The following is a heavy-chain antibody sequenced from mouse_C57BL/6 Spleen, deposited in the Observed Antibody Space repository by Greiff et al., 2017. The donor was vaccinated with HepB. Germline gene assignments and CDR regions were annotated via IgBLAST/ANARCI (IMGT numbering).Heavy chain of an antibody. CDR3: AREKTNPPTDYYAMDY. CDR1: GFTFSSYA. J-gene: IGHJ4*01. Sequence: EVKLVESGGGLVKPGGSLKLSCAASGFTFSSYAMSWVRQTPEKRLEWVATISDGGSYTYYPDNVKGRFTISRDNAKNNLYLQMSHLKSEDTAMYYCAREKTNPPTDYYAMDYWGQGTSVTVSS. V-gene: IGHV5-4*01. D-gene: IGHD1-3*01. CDR2: ISDGGSYT.